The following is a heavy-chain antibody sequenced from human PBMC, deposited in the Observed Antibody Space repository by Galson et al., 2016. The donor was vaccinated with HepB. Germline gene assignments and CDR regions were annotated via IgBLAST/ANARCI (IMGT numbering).Heavy chain of an antibody. CDR1: GYIFDTSG. CDR3: ARDRYFGSGPRFDH. J-gene: IGHJ4*02. CDR2: ISGHNGDT. D-gene: IGHD3-10*01. Sequence: SVKVSCKASGYIFDTSGISWVRQAPGQGLDWLGWISGHNGDTKYAQKFQGRVTMTTDSSTGTAYMHLRSLRTDDTVVYYCARDRYFGSGPRFDHWGQGTVVSASS. V-gene: IGHV1-18*01.